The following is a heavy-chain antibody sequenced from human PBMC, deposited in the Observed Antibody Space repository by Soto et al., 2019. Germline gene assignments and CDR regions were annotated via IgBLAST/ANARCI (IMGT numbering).Heavy chain of an antibody. D-gene: IGHD2-15*01. J-gene: IGHJ4*02. CDR2: INPSGGST. CDR3: ARVYCRGGTGYELDS. V-gene: IGHV1-46*01. CDR1: GYTFTSYY. Sequence: ASVKVSCKASGYTFTSYYMHWVRQAPGQGLEWMGIINPSGGSTSYAQKFQGRVTMTRDTSTSTVYMELSSLRSEDTAVYYCARVYCRGGTGYELDSWGQGPLVTVS.